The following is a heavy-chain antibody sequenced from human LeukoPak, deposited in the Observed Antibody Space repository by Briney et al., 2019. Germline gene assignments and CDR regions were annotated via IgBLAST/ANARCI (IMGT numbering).Heavy chain of an antibody. J-gene: IGHJ4*02. V-gene: IGHV5-51*01. Sequence: GESLKISCKHSEYSFPNYCIGWVRQMPGKGLEWMGIIYPGDSDTRYSPSFQGQVTISAGKSISTAYLQWSSLKASDTAMYYCARKYYYGSGSLYYFDYWGQGTLVTVSS. CDR2: IYPGDSDT. CDR1: EYSFPNYC. CDR3: ARKYYYGSGSLYYFDY. D-gene: IGHD3-10*01.